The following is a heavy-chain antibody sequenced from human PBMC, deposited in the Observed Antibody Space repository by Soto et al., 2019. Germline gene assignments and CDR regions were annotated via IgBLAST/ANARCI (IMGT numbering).Heavy chain of an antibody. CDR1: GCTFRSYG. CDR2: IWSDGSNK. Sequence: GSLRLSGSASGCTFRSYGMHWVRQAPGKGLEWVAVIWSDGSNKYYADSVKGRFTISRDNSKNTLYLQMNSLRAEDTAVYYCASHAGTDALDIWGQGTMVTVSS. CDR3: ASHAGTDALDI. V-gene: IGHV3-33*01. J-gene: IGHJ3*02.